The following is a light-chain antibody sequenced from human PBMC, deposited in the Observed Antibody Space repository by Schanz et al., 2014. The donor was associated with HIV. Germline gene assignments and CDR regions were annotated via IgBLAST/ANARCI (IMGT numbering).Light chain of an antibody. V-gene: IGKV3-20*01. CDR3: QYYGSSYT. CDR1: QSVGSNF. CDR2: GAS. Sequence: EIVLTQSPGTLSLSPGERATLSCRASQSVGSNFLAWYQQKPGQGPRLLIYGASTRATDIPDRFARSGSGTDFTLTISRLEPEDFAVYYCQYYGSSYTFGQGTKLEIK. J-gene: IGKJ2*01.